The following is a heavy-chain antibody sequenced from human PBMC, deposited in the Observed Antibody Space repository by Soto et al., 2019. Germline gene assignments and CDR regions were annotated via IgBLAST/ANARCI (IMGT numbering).Heavy chain of an antibody. Sequence: SETLSLTCTVSGGSISSYYWSWIRQPPGKGLEWIGYIYYSGSTNYNPSLKSRVTISVDTSKNQFSLKLSFVTAADTAVYYCARHELLNYYGSGSYYNWFDPWGQGTLVTVSS. D-gene: IGHD3-10*01. CDR1: GGSISSYY. V-gene: IGHV4-59*08. CDR3: ARHELLNYYGSGSYYNWFDP. J-gene: IGHJ5*02. CDR2: IYYSGST.